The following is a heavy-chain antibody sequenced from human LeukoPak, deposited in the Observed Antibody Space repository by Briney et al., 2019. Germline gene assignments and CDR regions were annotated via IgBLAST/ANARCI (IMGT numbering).Heavy chain of an antibody. CDR2: IIPIFGTA. J-gene: IGHJ4*02. CDR3: ARDGEETAMVDGRY. Sequence: GASVKVSCKASGGTFSSYAISWVRQAPGQGLEWMGGIIPIFGTANYAQKFQGRVTITADESTSTAYMELSSLRSEDTAMYYCARDGEETAMVDGRYWGQGTLVTVSS. V-gene: IGHV1-69*13. CDR1: GGTFSSYA. D-gene: IGHD5-18*01.